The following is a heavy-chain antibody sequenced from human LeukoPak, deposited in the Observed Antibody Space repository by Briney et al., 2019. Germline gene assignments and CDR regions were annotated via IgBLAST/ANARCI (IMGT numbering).Heavy chain of an antibody. CDR3: ARKCHDSSGYYPYNFDY. Sequence: GGSLRLSCAASGFTFSSYAMSWVRQAPGKGLEWVSSISSSSSYIYYADSVKGRFTISRDNAKNSLYLQMNSLRAEDTAVYYCARKCHDSSGYYPYNFDYWGQGTLVTVSS. CDR2: ISSSSSYI. D-gene: IGHD3-22*01. V-gene: IGHV3-21*01. CDR1: GFTFSSYA. J-gene: IGHJ4*02.